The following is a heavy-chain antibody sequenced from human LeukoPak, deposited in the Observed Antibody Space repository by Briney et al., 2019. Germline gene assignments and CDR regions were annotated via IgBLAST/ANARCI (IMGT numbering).Heavy chain of an antibody. CDR3: TTTYYYDSSGYYYGVY. V-gene: IGHV3-53*01. D-gene: IGHD3-22*01. Sequence: PGGSLRLSCAASGFTFSDYGMSWVRQAPGKGLEWVSVIYSGGSTYYADSVKGRFTISRDNSKNTLYLQMNSLRAEDTAVYYCTTTYYYDSSGYYYGVYWGQGTLVTVSS. CDR1: GFTFSDYG. J-gene: IGHJ4*02. CDR2: IYSGGST.